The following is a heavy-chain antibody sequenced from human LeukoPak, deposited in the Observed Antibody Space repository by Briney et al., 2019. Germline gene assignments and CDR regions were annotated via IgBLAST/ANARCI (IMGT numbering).Heavy chain of an antibody. Sequence: PSETLSLTCTVSGGSISSSSYYWGWIRQPPGKGLEWIGSIYFSGSTYYKPSLKSRVTISIDTSKNQFSLKLSSVTAADTAVYYCARHPYSGSPFDYWGQGTLVTVSS. CDR3: ARHPYSGSPFDY. CDR1: GGSISSSSYY. D-gene: IGHD1-26*01. J-gene: IGHJ4*02. V-gene: IGHV4-39*01. CDR2: IYFSGST.